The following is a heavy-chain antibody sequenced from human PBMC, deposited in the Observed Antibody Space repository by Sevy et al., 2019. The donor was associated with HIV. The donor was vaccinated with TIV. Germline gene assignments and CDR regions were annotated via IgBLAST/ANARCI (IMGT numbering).Heavy chain of an antibody. Sequence: GGSLRLSCAASGFTFSSYWMSWVRQAPGKGLEGVANIKQDGSEKYYVDSVKGRFTISRDNAKNSLYLQMNSLRAEDTAVYYCARAQDYYGSGAFDIWGQGTMVSVSS. J-gene: IGHJ3*02. D-gene: IGHD3-10*01. CDR3: ARAQDYYGSGAFDI. CDR2: IKQDGSEK. V-gene: IGHV3-7*03. CDR1: GFTFSSYW.